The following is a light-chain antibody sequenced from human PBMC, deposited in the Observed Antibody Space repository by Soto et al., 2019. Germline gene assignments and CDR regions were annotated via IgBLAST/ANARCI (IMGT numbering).Light chain of an antibody. J-gene: IGKJ4*01. Sequence: DIQMTQSPATLSASVEDRVTITCRASQNIRSWLAWYQQKPGKVPNLLIWDTSKLHSGVPSRFSGSGSGTEFTLTISSLQRDDFATYWCQQYDEYPLTFGGGTKVELK. V-gene: IGKV1-5*01. CDR1: QNIRSW. CDR3: QQYDEYPLT. CDR2: DTS.